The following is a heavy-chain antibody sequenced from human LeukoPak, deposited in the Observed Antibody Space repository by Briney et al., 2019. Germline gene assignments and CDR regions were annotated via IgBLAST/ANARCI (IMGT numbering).Heavy chain of an antibody. CDR3: AKSLYGSGSYYNYYFDY. V-gene: IGHV3-23*01. Sequence: GGSLRLSCAASGFTFIDHYMDWVRQAPGKGLEWVSRISGSGDSTYYADSVKGRFTISRDNPENTLYLQMNSLRAEDTAVYYCAKSLYGSGSYYNYYFDYWGQGTLVTVSS. CDR2: ISGSGDST. CDR1: GFTFIDHY. J-gene: IGHJ4*02. D-gene: IGHD3-10*01.